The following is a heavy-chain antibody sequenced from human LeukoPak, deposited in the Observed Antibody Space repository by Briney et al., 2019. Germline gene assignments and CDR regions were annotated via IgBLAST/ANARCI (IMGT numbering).Heavy chain of an antibody. CDR1: GGSISSYY. CDR2: IYTSGST. J-gene: IGHJ5*02. V-gene: IGHV4-4*07. D-gene: IGHD6-13*01. CDR3: ARRRGIAAAGGDWFDP. Sequence: PSETLSLTCTVSGGSISSYYWSWIRQPAGKGLEWIGRIYTSGSTNYNPSLKSRVTISVDTSKNQFSLKLSSVTAADTAVYYCARRRGIAAAGGDWFDPWGQGTLVTVSS.